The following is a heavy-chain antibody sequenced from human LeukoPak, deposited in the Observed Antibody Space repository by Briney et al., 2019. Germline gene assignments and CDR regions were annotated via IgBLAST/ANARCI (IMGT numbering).Heavy chain of an antibody. CDR2: ISSSSSYI. Sequence: GGSLRLSCAASGFTFSSYIMNWVRQAPGKGLEWVSSISSSSSYIYYADSVKGRFTISRDNAKNSLYLQMNSLRAEDTAVYYCARDPSYSSSWYDYWGQGTLVTVSS. CDR3: ARDPSYSSSWYDY. V-gene: IGHV3-21*01. J-gene: IGHJ4*02. CDR1: GFTFSSYI. D-gene: IGHD6-13*01.